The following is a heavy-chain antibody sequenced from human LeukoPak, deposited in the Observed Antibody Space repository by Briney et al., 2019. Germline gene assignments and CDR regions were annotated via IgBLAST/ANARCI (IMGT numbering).Heavy chain of an antibody. V-gene: IGHV4-59*08. J-gene: IGHJ6*02. Sequence: SETLSLTCTVSGGSISSYYWSWIRQPPGKGLEWIGYIYYSGSTNYNPSLKSRVTISVDTSKNQFSLKLSSVTAADTAVYYCARGEVVDYYYYGMDVWGQGTTVTVSS. D-gene: IGHD2-15*01. CDR1: GGSISSYY. CDR2: IYYSGST. CDR3: ARGEVVDYYYYGMDV.